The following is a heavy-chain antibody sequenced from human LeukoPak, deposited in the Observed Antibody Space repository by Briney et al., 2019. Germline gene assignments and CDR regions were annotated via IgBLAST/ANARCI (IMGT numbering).Heavy chain of an antibody. V-gene: IGHV3-23*01. J-gene: IGHJ3*02. CDR2: IRGGGGSA. CDR3: ARDPNGDYIGAFDM. CDR1: GFTFSAYA. D-gene: IGHD4-17*01. Sequence: GGSLRLSCTAPGFTFSAYAMMWVRQAPGKGPEWVSAIRGGGGSAFYADSVKGRFTIPRDNSKYTLFLQMNSLRAEDTAVYYCARDPNGDYIGAFDMWGPGTMVTVSS.